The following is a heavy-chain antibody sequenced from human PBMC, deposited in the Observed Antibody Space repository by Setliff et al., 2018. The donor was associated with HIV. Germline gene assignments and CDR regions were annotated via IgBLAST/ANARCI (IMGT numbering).Heavy chain of an antibody. J-gene: IGHJ3*02. CDR1: GGSVTSGNFY. CDR2: VYSTGST. D-gene: IGHD3-9*01. Sequence: TLSLTCNVSGGSVTSGNFYWSWIRQPPGKGLEWIGYVYSTGSTNSKSSLKSRVTISVDTSKNQFSLKLSSVTAADTAVYYCARVATGPESFDIWGQGTMVTVSS. CDR3: ARVATGPESFDI. V-gene: IGHV4-61*01.